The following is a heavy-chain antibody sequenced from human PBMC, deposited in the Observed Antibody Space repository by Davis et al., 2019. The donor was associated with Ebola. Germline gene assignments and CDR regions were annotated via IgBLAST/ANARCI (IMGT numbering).Heavy chain of an antibody. CDR3: ATSNYYDSSGPHRKTYGMDV. CDR2: INAGNGDT. Sequence: ASVKVSCKTSGYTFTNYAIHWVRQAPGQRLEWMGWINAGNGDTKYSQKFQGRVTITRDTPASTAYMELSSLRSEDTAVNYCATSNYYDSSGPHRKTYGMDVWGQGTTVTVSS. V-gene: IGHV1-3*01. CDR1: GYTFTNYA. J-gene: IGHJ6*02. D-gene: IGHD3-22*01.